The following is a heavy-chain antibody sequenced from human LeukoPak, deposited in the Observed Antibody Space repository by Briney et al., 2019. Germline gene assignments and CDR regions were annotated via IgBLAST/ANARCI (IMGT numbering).Heavy chain of an antibody. J-gene: IGHJ6*02. Sequence: SETLSLTCTVSGGSISSYYWSWIRQPPGKGLEWIGYIYYSGSTNYNPSLKSRVTISVDTSKNQFSLKLSSVTAADTAVYYCARLPPAYYYYYGMDVWGQGTTVTVSS. V-gene: IGHV4-59*01. CDR3: ARLPPAYYYYYGMDV. D-gene: IGHD2-15*01. CDR2: IYYSGST. CDR1: GGSISSYY.